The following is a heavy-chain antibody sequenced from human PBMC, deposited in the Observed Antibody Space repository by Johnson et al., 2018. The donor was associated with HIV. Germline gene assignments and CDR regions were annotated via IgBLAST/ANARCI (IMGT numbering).Heavy chain of an antibody. D-gene: IGHD3-10*01. CDR3: ARELEGDYAFDI. J-gene: IGHJ3*02. V-gene: IGHV3-13*01. CDR1: GFTFSSYG. Sequence: VQLVESGGGVVQPGGSLRLSCAASGFTFSSYGMHWVRQAPGKGLEWVSAIGTAGDTYYPGSVKGRFTISRENAKNSLYLQMNSLRAGDTAVYYCARELEGDYAFDIWGQGTMVTVSS. CDR2: IGTAGDT.